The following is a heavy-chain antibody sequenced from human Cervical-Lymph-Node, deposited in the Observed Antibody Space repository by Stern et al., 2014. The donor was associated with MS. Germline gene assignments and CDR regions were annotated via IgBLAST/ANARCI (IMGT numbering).Heavy chain of an antibody. Sequence: QVQLVQSGAEVKKPGSSVKVSCKASGVTLTGYSVSWVRQAPGQGLEWMGRIIPIVGITIYAQKFQGRVTITADKYTNTAYMELSSLRSEDTAVYYCARAPYPTYRSSSDWGQGTLVTVSS. V-gene: IGHV1-69*09. CDR1: GVTLTGYS. CDR3: ARAPYPTYRSSSD. CDR2: IIPIVGIT. J-gene: IGHJ4*02. D-gene: IGHD6-6*01.